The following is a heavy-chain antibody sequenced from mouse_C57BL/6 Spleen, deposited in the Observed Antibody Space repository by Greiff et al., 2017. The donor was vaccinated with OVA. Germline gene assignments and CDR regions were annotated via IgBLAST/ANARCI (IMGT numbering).Heavy chain of an antibody. D-gene: IGHD2-4*01. CDR1: GYSITSGYY. CDR2: ISYDGSN. Sequence: DVQLQESGPGLVKPSQSLSLTCSVTGYSITSGYYWNWIRQFPGNKLEWMGNISYDGSNNYNPSLKNRISITRDTSKNQFFLKLNSVTTEDTATYYCARGEIYYDYDPFAYWGQGTLVTVSA. V-gene: IGHV3-6*01. J-gene: IGHJ3*01. CDR3: ARGEIYYDYDPFAY.